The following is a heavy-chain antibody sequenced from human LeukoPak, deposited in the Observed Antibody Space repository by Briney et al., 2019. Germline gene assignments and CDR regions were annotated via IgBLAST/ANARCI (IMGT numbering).Heavy chain of an antibody. V-gene: IGHV4-39*01. Sequence: SETLSLTCTVSGGSISSTTDYWGWIRQPPGKGLEWIGSAYYSGATYYNPSLKSRGTIPVDTSKDQSSLRLSSVTAADTAVYYCARLIERPELCMDVWGQGATVTVSS. CDR1: GGSISSTTDY. D-gene: IGHD1-1*01. J-gene: IGHJ6*02. CDR2: AYYSGAT. CDR3: ARLIERPELCMDV.